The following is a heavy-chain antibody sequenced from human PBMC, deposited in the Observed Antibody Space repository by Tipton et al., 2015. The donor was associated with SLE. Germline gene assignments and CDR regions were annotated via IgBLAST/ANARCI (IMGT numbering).Heavy chain of an antibody. CDR3: ARGGLTGYYAYSFDY. J-gene: IGHJ4*02. V-gene: IGHV4-59*01. Sequence: LRLSCTVSGGSISSYYWCWIRQPPGKGLEWIGYIYYSGSTNYNPSLKSRVTISVDTSKNQFSLKLSSVTAADTAVYYCARGGLTGYYAYSFDYWGQGTLVTVSS. CDR1: GGSISSYY. D-gene: IGHD3-9*01. CDR2: IYYSGST.